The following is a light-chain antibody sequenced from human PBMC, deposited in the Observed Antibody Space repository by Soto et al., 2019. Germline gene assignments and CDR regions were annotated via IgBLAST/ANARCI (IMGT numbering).Light chain of an antibody. CDR1: QAIGDD. V-gene: IGKV1-17*01. CDR3: LHYETYRWT. CDR2: GVS. J-gene: IGKJ1*01. Sequence: DIQMTQSPSSLSASVGDRVIITCRASQAIGDDLGWYQQKPGKAPKRLIYGVSTLQTGVPSRFRGSGSGTEFTLTITSLYPEDFATYYCLHYETYRWTFGQGTRVEI.